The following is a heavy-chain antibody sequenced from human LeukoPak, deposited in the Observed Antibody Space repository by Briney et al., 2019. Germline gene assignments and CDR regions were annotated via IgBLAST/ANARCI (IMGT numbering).Heavy chain of an antibody. Sequence: ASVKVSCKASGYTFINYYMHWVRQAPGQGLEWMGGCDPEDGETIYAQKFQGRVTMTEDTSTDTAYMELSSLRSEDTAVYYCATGGLDYWGQGTLVTVSS. D-gene: IGHD1-26*01. J-gene: IGHJ4*02. V-gene: IGHV1-24*01. CDR1: GYTFINYY. CDR2: CDPEDGET. CDR3: ATGGLDY.